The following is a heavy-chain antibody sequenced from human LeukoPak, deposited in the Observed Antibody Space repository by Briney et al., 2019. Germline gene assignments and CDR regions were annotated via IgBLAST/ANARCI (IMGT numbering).Heavy chain of an antibody. D-gene: IGHD2-8*01. CDR2: LKQDGSDK. Sequence: PGGSLRLSCAASVSTLNTYWMTWFRQTPGKGLEWVASLKQDGSDKYYVDSVKGRFTISRDNAKNSLYLQMNSLRVEDTAVYYCAREDTGVAFDIWGQGTTVTV. J-gene: IGHJ3*02. V-gene: IGHV3-7*01. CDR3: AREDTGVAFDI. CDR1: VSTLNTYW.